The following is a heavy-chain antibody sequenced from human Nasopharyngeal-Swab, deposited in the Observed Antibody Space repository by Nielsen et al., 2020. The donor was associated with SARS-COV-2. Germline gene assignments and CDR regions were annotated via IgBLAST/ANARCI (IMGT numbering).Heavy chain of an antibody. Sequence: GGSLRLSCTASGFSFTDAWMSWVRQVPGKGLEWVGRIKSETDIETIDYAAPVKGRFTISRDDSKNTLYLQMNSLKSEDTAVYYCATGPATFLFIPYFFDYWGQGALVTVSS. CDR3: ATGPATFLFIPYFFDY. CDR2: IKSETDIETI. CDR1: GFSFTDAW. V-gene: IGHV3-15*01. D-gene: IGHD6-25*01. J-gene: IGHJ4*02.